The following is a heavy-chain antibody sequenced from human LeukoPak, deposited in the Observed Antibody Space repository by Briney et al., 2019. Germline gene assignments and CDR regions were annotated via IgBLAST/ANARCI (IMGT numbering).Heavy chain of an antibody. Sequence: SGTLSLTCAVSGGSISSSNWWSWVRQPPGKGLEWIGEIYHSGSTNYNPSLKSRVTISVDTSKNQFSLKLSSVTAADTAVYYCARHPWELPLNWFDPWGQGTLVTVSS. V-gene: IGHV4-4*02. CDR2: IYHSGST. CDR3: ARHPWELPLNWFDP. CDR1: GGSISSSNW. J-gene: IGHJ5*02. D-gene: IGHD1-26*01.